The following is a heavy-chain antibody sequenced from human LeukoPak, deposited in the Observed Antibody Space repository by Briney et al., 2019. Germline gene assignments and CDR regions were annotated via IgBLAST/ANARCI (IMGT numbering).Heavy chain of an antibody. CDR2: INPNSGGT. CDR3: ARNRITGLNWFDP. D-gene: IGHD1-20*01. Sequence: ASVKVSCKASGYTFTGYYMHWVRQAPGQGLEWMGWINPNSGGTNYAQKFQGRVTMTRDTSISTAYMELSRLRSDDTAVYYCARNRITGLNWFDPWGQGTLVTVSS. V-gene: IGHV1-2*02. J-gene: IGHJ5*02. CDR1: GYTFTGYY.